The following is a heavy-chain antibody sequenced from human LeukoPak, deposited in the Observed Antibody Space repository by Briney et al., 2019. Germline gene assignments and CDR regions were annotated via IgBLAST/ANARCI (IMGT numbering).Heavy chain of an antibody. J-gene: IGHJ4*02. CDR2: ISGSGGST. V-gene: IGHV3-23*01. D-gene: IGHD3-22*01. Sequence: PGGSLRLSCAASGFTFSTYAVNWVRQAPGKGLEWVSTISGSGGSTYYADSVKGRFTISRDNSKNTLYLQMNSLRAEDTAVYYCAKATWGYYYDSSGYIDYWGQGTLVTVSS. CDR3: AKATWGYYYDSSGYIDY. CDR1: GFTFSTYA.